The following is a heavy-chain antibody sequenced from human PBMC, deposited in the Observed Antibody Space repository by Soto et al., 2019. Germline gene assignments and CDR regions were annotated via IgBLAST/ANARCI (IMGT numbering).Heavy chain of an antibody. CDR1: GFTFSSYG. J-gene: IGHJ4*02. V-gene: IGHV3-30*18. D-gene: IGHD5-12*01. CDR2: ISYDGSNK. CDR3: ANVYVEGGYSGL. Sequence: PGGSLRLSCAASGFTFSSYGMHWVRQAPGKGLEWVAVISYDGSNKYYADSVKGRFTISRDNSKNTLYLQMNSLRAEDTAVYYCANVYVEGGYSGLWGQGTLVTSPQ.